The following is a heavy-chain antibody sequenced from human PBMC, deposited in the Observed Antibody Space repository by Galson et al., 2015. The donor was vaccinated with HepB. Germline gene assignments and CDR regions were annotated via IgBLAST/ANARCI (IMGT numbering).Heavy chain of an antibody. CDR2: IRPYNRDT. Sequence: SVKVSCKDSGYTFSTYSITWVRQAPGQGLEWMGWIRPYNRDTKYARKFQGRVTMTTDTFTSTAYMELRSLRSDDTAFYYCARGALVGVVGGSQNNWFAPWGQGTLVTVSS. D-gene: IGHD2-15*01. CDR3: ARGALVGVVGGSQNNWFAP. V-gene: IGHV1-18*01. J-gene: IGHJ5*02. CDR1: GYTFSTYS.